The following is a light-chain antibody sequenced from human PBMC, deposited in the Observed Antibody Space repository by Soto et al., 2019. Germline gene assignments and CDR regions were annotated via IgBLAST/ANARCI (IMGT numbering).Light chain of an antibody. J-gene: IGKJ1*01. CDR1: QSINSW. CDR3: QQYNSYLWT. CDR2: KAS. V-gene: IGKV1-5*03. Sequence: DIQMTQSPSALSASVGDRVTITCRASQSINSWLAWYQQKPGKAPKLLIYKASNLESGVPSRFSGSGSGTEFTLTISSLQPDDFATYYCQQYNSYLWTFGQGTKVEIK.